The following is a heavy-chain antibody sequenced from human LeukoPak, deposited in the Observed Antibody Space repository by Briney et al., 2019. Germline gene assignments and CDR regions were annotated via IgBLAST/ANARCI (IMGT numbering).Heavy chain of an antibody. CDR2: INPNSGGT. Sequence: ASVKVSCKASGYTFTAYYIHWVRQAPGQGLEWMGWINPNSGGTEYAQKFQGRVTLTRDTSISTAYMELSRLRSDDTAVYYCASFYAPDRGIESQNLVTVYWGQGTLVSVSS. CDR1: GYTFTAYY. V-gene: IGHV1-2*02. D-gene: IGHD2/OR15-2a*01. J-gene: IGHJ4*02. CDR3: ASFYAPDRGIESQNLVTVY.